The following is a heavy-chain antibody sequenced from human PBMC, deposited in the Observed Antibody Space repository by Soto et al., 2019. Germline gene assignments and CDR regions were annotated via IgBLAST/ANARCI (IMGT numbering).Heavy chain of an antibody. CDR2: ISYDGSNK. CDR1: GFTFSSYG. D-gene: IGHD2-15*01. Sequence: QVQLVESGGGVVQPGRSLRLSCAASGFTFSSYGMHWVRQAPGKGLEWVAVISYDGSNKYYADSVKGRFTISRDNSKNTLYLQMKSLRAEATAVYYCAKVYGAGYCSGGSCYSGHGAPHYYDSSGSLRNFDYWGQGTLVTVSS. CDR3: AKVYGAGYCSGGSCYSGHGAPHYYDSSGSLRNFDY. J-gene: IGHJ4*02. V-gene: IGHV3-30*18.